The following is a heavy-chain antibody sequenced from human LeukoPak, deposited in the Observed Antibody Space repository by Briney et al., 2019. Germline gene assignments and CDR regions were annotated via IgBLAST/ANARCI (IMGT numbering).Heavy chain of an antibody. CDR1: GFTFSSYA. D-gene: IGHD2-2*01. CDR2: ISYDGSNK. Sequence: GGSLRLSCAASGFTFSSYAMHWVRQAPGKGLEWVAVISYDGSNKYYADSVKGRFTISRDNSKNTLYLQMNSLRAEDTAVYYCAKTSIVVVPAAPYYYYYYMDVWGKGTTVTISS. J-gene: IGHJ6*03. CDR3: AKTSIVVVPAAPYYYYYYMDV. V-gene: IGHV3-30*04.